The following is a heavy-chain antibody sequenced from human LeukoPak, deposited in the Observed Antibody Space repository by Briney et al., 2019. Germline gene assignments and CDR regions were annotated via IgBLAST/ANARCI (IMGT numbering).Heavy chain of an antibody. CDR2: IIPIFGTA. D-gene: IGHD6-19*01. CDR3: ARVGREDSSGWLYYFDY. V-gene: IGHV1-69*05. J-gene: IGHJ4*02. CDR1: GYIFTSYA. Sequence: SVKVSCKASGYIFTSYAISWVRQAPGQGLEWMGGIIPIFGTANYAQKFQGRVTITTDESTSTAYMELSSLRSEDTAVYYCARVGREDSSGWLYYFDYWGQGTLVTVSS.